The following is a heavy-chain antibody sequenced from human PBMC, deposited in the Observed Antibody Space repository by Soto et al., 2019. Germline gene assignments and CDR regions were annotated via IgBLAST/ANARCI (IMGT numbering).Heavy chain of an antibody. V-gene: IGHV4-39*01. J-gene: IGHJ3*02. CDR3: ARPINCSGGSCFAFDI. D-gene: IGHD2-15*01. CDR2: IYYSGST. CDR1: GGSISSSSYY. Sequence: SETLSLTCTVSGGSISSSSYYWGWIRQPPGKGLEWIGSIYYSGSTNYNPSPKSRVTISLDTSKNLFSLKLSSVTAADTAVYYCARPINCSGGSCFAFDIWGQGTMVTVSS.